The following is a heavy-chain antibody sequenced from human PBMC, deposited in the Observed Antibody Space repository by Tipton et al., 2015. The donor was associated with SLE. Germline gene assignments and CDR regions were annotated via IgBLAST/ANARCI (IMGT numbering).Heavy chain of an antibody. V-gene: IGHV4-59*01. CDR2: IYYSGRG. Sequence: TLSLTCTVSGGSISPYYWSWIRQPPGKGLEWIGHIYYSGRGYYNPSLESRVSISPDTSKNQFSLNLRSVTAADTAVYYCARVRWGYQEPNWFDPWGQGVLVTVSS. CDR1: GGSISPYY. D-gene: IGHD2-2*01. CDR3: ARVRWGYQEPNWFDP. J-gene: IGHJ5*02.